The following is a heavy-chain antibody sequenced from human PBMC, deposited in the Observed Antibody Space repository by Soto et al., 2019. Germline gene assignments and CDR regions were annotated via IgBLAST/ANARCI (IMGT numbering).Heavy chain of an antibody. V-gene: IGHV3-23*01. CDR1: GFTFSRHA. Sequence: GGSLRLSCTASGFTFSRHAMAWVRQAPGKGLEWVSGLSDSGGSIYYADSVKGRFTISRDNSMNTLYLQMNTLRAEDTAVYYCAKVSSSWYAGFFDLWGQGTLVTVSS. D-gene: IGHD6-13*01. J-gene: IGHJ4*02. CDR2: LSDSGGSI. CDR3: AKVSSSWYAGFFDL.